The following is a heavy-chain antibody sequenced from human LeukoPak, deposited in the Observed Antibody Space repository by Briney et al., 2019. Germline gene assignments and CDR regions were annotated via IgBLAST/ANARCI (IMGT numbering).Heavy chain of an antibody. CDR2: ISWNSDII. CDR3: VKSGGYYYMDA. J-gene: IGHJ6*03. V-gene: IGHV3-9*01. Sequence: GGSLRLSCAASGFIFYDFARHWVRQPPGKGLEWVSTISWNSDIILYADSVKGRFTISRDNDRNSLYLEMNSLRPEDTALYYCVKSGGYYYMDAWGKGTTVVVSS. D-gene: IGHD2-15*01. CDR1: GFIFYDFA.